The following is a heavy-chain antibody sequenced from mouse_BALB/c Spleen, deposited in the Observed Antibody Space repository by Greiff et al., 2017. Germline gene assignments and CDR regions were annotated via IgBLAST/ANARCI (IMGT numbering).Heavy chain of an antibody. Sequence: QVQLKESGAELVRPGSSVKISCKASGYAFSSYWMNWVKQRPGQGLEWIGQIYPGDGDTNYNGKFKGKATLTADKSSSTAYMQLSSLTSEDSAVYFCARSPGAHYAMDYWGQGTSVTVSS. CDR1: GYAFSSYW. CDR2: IYPGDGDT. V-gene: IGHV1-80*01. CDR3: ARSPGAHYAMDY. J-gene: IGHJ4*01.